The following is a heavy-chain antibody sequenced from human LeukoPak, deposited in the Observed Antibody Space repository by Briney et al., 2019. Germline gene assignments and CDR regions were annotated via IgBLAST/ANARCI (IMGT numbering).Heavy chain of an antibody. Sequence: PGGSLRLSCAASGFTFSSYSMNWVRQAPGKGLEWVSSISSSSSYIYYADSVKGRFTISRDNAKNSLYLQMNSLRAEDTAVYYCARDHSSSWYVGYPYNWFDPWGQGTLVTVSS. J-gene: IGHJ5*02. V-gene: IGHV3-21*01. CDR3: ARDHSSSWYVGYPYNWFDP. CDR2: ISSSSSYI. D-gene: IGHD6-13*01. CDR1: GFTFSSYS.